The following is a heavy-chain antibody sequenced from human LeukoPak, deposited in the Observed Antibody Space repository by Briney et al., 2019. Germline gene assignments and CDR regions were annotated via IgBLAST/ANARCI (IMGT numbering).Heavy chain of an antibody. Sequence: SETLSLTCTVSGGSISSGSYYWGWIRQPPGKGLEWIGNIYYSGSTYYNPSLKSRVSISVDTSKNQFSLKLTSVTAADTAVYYCAKDRWELLLDAFDIWGQGTMVTVSS. D-gene: IGHD1-26*01. CDR3: AKDRWELLLDAFDI. CDR1: GGSISSGSYY. J-gene: IGHJ3*02. V-gene: IGHV4-39*07. CDR2: IYYSGST.